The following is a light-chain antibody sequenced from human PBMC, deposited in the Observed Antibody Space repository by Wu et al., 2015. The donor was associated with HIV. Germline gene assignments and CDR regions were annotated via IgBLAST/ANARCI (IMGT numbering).Light chain of an antibody. CDR1: QRVNNDY. CDR3: QQYDTSIT. J-gene: IGKJ5*01. CDR2: GAS. Sequence: ENVLTQSPGTLSLPPGQRATLSCRASQRVNNDYFAWFQQKPGQAPRLLIYGASSRATGIPGRFSGSGSGTDFTLTITRLEPEDFAVYYCQQYDTSITFGQGTRLDIK. V-gene: IGKV3-20*01.